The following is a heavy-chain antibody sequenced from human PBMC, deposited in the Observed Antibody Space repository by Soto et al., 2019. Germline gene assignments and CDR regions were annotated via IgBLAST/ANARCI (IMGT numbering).Heavy chain of an antibody. CDR1: GYTFTGYA. V-gene: IGHV1-3*01. J-gene: IGHJ4*02. Sequence: ASVKVSCKASGYTFTGYAMHWVRQAPGQRLEWMGWINAANGNTKYAQKLQGRVTMTTDTSTSTAYMELRSLRSDDTAVYYCARDSPPVDYWGQGTLVTVSS. CDR2: INAANGNT. CDR3: ARDSPPVDY.